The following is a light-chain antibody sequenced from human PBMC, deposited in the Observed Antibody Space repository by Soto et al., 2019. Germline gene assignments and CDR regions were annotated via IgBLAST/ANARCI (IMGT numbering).Light chain of an antibody. V-gene: IGKV3-20*01. J-gene: IGKJ1*01. CDR1: QSVSSSY. CDR2: AAS. CDR3: QQYGSSQWT. Sequence: EIVLTQSPGTLSLSPGERATLSCRASQSVSSSYLAWFQQKPGQAPRLLIYAASSRATGIPDRFSGSGSGTDFTLTVTRLEPDDFAVYYCQQYGSSQWTFGQGTKVEIK.